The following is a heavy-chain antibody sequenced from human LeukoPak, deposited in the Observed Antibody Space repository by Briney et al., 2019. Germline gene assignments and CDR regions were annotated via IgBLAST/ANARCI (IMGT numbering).Heavy chain of an antibody. CDR2: ISSSSSYT. CDR3: ARAPHYSNYGPYYYGMDV. V-gene: IGHV3-11*06. CDR1: GFTFSDYY. D-gene: IGHD4-11*01. Sequence: AGGSLRLSCAASGFTFSDYYMSWIRQAPGKGLEWVSNISSSSSYTNYADSVKGRFTISRDNAKNSLYLQMNSLRAEDTAVYYCARAPHYSNYGPYYYGMDVWGQGTTVTVSS. J-gene: IGHJ6*02.